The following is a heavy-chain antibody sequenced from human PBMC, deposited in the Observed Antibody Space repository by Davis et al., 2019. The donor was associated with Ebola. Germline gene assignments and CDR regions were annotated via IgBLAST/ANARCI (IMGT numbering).Heavy chain of an antibody. Sequence: SETLSLTCAVSGGSISSSNWWSWVRQPPGKGLEWIGEIYHSGSTNYNPSLKSRVTISVDKSKNQFSLKLSSVTAADTAVYYCARDQGWIAAAGLDYWGQGTLVTVSS. D-gene: IGHD6-13*01. CDR3: ARDQGWIAAAGLDY. V-gene: IGHV4-4*02. CDR2: IYHSGST. CDR1: GGSISSSNW. J-gene: IGHJ4*02.